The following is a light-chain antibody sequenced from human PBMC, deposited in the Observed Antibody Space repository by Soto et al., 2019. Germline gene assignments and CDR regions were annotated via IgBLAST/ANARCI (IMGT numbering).Light chain of an antibody. CDR2: DAS. J-gene: IGKJ1*01. V-gene: IGKV1-5*01. Sequence: DIQLTQSAATLPASLGDRVTITCRASQSIGRFLAWYQHKPGKAPKLLIYDASTLESGVPSRFSGTGSGTEFTFSITSLKPEDFGTYYCQQCYMGWTFGQGTKVDIK. CDR3: QQCYMGWT. CDR1: QSIGRF.